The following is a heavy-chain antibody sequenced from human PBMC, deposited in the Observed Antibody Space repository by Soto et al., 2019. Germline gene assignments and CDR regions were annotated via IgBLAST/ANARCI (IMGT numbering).Heavy chain of an antibody. J-gene: IGHJ6*01. D-gene: IGHD1-7*01. CDR3: AREKLGYYGMDV. Sequence: GGALRLSCAASVFTFSSYDMHWVRQATGKGLEWVSAIGTAGDTYYPGSVKGRFTISRENAKNSSYLQMNSLRAGDTAVYYCAREKLGYYGMDVWGQGTTVTVSS. V-gene: IGHV3-13*01. CDR2: IGTAGDT. CDR1: VFTFSSYD.